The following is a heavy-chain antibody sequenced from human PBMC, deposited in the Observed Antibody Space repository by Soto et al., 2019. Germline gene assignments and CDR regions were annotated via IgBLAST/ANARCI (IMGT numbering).Heavy chain of an antibody. Sequence: QVQLVQSGAEGQKPGSSVKVSCKASGDTFSSYTISWVRQAPGQGLEWMGRIIPILRIANCAQKFHGRVTITADKPTSPAYMELSSLRSEATVVQYCGREGQYVLQFDYWSQATLVTVTS. CDR2: IIPILRIA. V-gene: IGHV1-69*02. CDR3: GREGQYVLQFDY. J-gene: IGHJ4*02. CDR1: GDTFSSYT. D-gene: IGHD2-2*01.